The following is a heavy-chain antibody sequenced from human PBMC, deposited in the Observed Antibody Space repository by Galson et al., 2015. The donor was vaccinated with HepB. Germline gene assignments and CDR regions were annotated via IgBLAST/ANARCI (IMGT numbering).Heavy chain of an antibody. Sequence: ETLSLTCTVSGASISSRNWWTWVRQPPGKGLEWIGEIYHTGSTNYNPSVKSRVTISVDSSKNHFSLDLNSMTAADTAVYYCASLGYCSGEHDCYSTSWGQGTPVTVSS. CDR1: GASISSRNW. V-gene: IGHV4-4*02. CDR3: ASLGYCSGEHDCYSTS. J-gene: IGHJ5*02. CDR2: IYHTGST. D-gene: IGHD2-15*01.